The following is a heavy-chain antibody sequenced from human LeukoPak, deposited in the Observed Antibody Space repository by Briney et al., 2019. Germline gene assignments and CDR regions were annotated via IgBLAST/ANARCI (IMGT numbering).Heavy chain of an antibody. V-gene: IGHV3-23*01. D-gene: IGHD3-10*01. Sequence: GGSLRLSCAASGFPFSSYAMSWVRQAPGKGLEWVSAISGSGDSTYYADSVKGRFTISRDNSKNTLYLQMNSLRAEDTALYYCARDSTTLGESYDYWGQGTLVTVSS. CDR2: ISGSGDST. CDR1: GFPFSSYA. CDR3: ARDSTTLGESYDY. J-gene: IGHJ4*02.